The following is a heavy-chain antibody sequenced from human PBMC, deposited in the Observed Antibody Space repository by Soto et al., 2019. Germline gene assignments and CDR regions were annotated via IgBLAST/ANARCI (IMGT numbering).Heavy chain of an antibody. D-gene: IGHD3-3*01. Sequence: GASVKVSCKSSGYTFTSYAMHCVRQAPGQRLEWMGWINAGNGNTKYSQKFQGRVTITRDTSASTAYMELSSLRSEDTAVYYCARDWARFLEWLFFDYWGQGTLVTVSS. CDR3: ARDWARFLEWLFFDY. CDR2: INAGNGNT. J-gene: IGHJ4*02. CDR1: GYTFTSYA. V-gene: IGHV1-3*01.